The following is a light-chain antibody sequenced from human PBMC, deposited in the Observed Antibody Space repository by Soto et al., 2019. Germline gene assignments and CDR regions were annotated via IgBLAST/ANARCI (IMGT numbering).Light chain of an antibody. CDR3: QSYDSSLSGFYV. CDR2: GNS. J-gene: IGLJ1*01. V-gene: IGLV1-40*01. Sequence: QSVLTQPPSVSGAPGQRVTISCTGGSSNIGAGYDVHWYQQLPGTAPKLLIYGNSNRPSGVPDRFSGSKSGTSASLAITGLQAQDEADYSCQSYDSSLSGFYVFGTGTKVTVL. CDR1: SSNIGAGYD.